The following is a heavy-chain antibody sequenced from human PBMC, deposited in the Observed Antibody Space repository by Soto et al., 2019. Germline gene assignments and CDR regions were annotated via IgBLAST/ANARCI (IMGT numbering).Heavy chain of an antibody. CDR3: TRYERQSCGRLGCYHYDL. Sequence: QVQLLQSGSETKKPGASVRISCKVSGYTFNTYFISGVSWVRQAPGQGLEWVGWTNAYSGESNNARRHQGRITLTADQSTNTVYLELYSLRPDDSAVYLCTRYERQSCGRLGCYHYDLWGQGTLVTVSS. J-gene: IGHJ4*02. D-gene: IGHD2-15*01. CDR2: TNAYSGES. CDR1: GYTFNTYF. V-gene: IGHV1-18*04.